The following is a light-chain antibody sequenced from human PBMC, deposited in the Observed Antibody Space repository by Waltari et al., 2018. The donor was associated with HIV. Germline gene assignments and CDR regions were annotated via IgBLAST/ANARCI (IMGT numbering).Light chain of an antibody. CDR1: SSNIGNDN. J-gene: IGLJ1*01. V-gene: IGLV1-47*01. Sequence: QSVLTQPPSASGTPGQTVTISCSGSSSNIGNDNVYWYQQLPGMTPKLLIYKNYQRPSGVPDRFAGSKSGTSASLAISGRRSEDEADYYCVGWDGSLSGYVFGAGTKVTVL. CDR2: KNY. CDR3: VGWDGSLSGYV.